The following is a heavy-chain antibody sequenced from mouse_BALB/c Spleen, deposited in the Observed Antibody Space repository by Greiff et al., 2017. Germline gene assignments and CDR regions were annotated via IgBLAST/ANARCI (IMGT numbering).Heavy chain of an antibody. V-gene: IGHV5-6-5*01. Sequence: EVQLVESGGGLVKPGGSLKLSCAASGFTFSSYAMSWVRQTPEKRLEWVASISSGGSTYYPDSVKGRFTISRDNARNILYLQMSSLRSVDTAMYYSARGDYYGRYYALDYWGEGTSVTVSS. CDR3: ARGDYYGRYYALDY. J-gene: IGHJ4*01. CDR1: GFTFSSYA. CDR2: ISSGGST. D-gene: IGHD1-1*01.